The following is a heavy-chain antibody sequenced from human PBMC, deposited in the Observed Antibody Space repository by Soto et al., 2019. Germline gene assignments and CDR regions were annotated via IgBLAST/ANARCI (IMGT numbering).Heavy chain of an antibody. J-gene: IGHJ3*02. D-gene: IGHD5-12*01. Sequence: PSETLSLTCTVSGGSISSGDYYWSWIRQPPGKGLEWIGYIYYSGSTYYNPSLKSRVTISVDTSKNQFSLKLSSVTAADTAVYYCARCFAVALRSSAFVIRGQGTMVTV. CDR2: IYYSGST. CDR1: GGSISSGDYY. V-gene: IGHV4-30-4*01. CDR3: ARCFAVALRSSAFVI.